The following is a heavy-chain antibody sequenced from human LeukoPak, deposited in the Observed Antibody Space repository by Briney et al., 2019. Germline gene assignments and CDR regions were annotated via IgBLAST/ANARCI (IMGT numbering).Heavy chain of an antibody. CDR2: ISGSGGST. V-gene: IGHV3-23*01. CDR1: GFTFSSYA. Sequence: GGSLRLSCAASGFTFSSYAMSWVRQAPGKGLEWVSAISGSGGSTYYADSVKGRFTISRDNSKNTLYLQMNSLGAEDTAVYYCAKGPSYSYGWAPSDYWGQGTLVTVSS. D-gene: IGHD5-18*01. J-gene: IGHJ4*02. CDR3: AKGPSYSYGWAPSDY.